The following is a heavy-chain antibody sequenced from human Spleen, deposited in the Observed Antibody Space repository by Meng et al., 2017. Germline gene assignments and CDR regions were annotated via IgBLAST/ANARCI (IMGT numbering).Heavy chain of an antibody. J-gene: IGHJ4*01. CDR2: MKINVDCGTV. CDR1: GFTFSNAW. V-gene: IGHV3-15*01. CDR3: SGHVDY. Sequence: GGSLKTPCAASGFTFSNAWMTWVRQAPGQGLEWIGRMKINVDCGTVDYAAAVKVRFFISRDDSENTFYLQMNSLKTEATAVYYCSGHVDYWGHGTLVTVSS.